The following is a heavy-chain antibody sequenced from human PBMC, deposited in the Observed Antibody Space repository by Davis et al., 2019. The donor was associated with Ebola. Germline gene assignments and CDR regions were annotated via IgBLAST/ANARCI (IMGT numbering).Heavy chain of an antibody. Sequence: PSETLSLTCTVSGGSISSYYWSWIRQPPGKGLEWIGYIYYSGSTNYNPSLKSRVTISVDTSKNQFSLKLSSVTAADTAVYYCAGFGIAAARFDYWGQGTLVTVSS. V-gene: IGHV4-59*01. D-gene: IGHD6-13*01. CDR1: GGSISSYY. CDR2: IYYSGST. J-gene: IGHJ4*02. CDR3: AGFGIAAARFDY.